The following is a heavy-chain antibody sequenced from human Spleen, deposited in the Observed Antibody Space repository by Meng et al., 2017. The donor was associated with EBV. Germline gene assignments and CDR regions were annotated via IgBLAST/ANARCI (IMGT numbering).Heavy chain of an antibody. CDR1: GDSISSGGYY. CDR3: ARATLGGFTGYDLEY. J-gene: IGHJ4*02. CDR2: IYYSGST. V-gene: IGHV4-30-4*01. Sequence: QGQLQASGPGLVKPSQTLSLTCAVSGDSISSGGYYWSWIRQPPGKGLEWIGYIYYSGSTYYNPSLKSRAAISVDTSSNQFYLKLNSVTAADTAIYFCARATLGGFTGYDLEYWGQGTLVTVSS. D-gene: IGHD5-12*01.